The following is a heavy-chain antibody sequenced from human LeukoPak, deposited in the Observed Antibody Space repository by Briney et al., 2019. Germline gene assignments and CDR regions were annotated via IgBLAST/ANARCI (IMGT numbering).Heavy chain of an antibody. Sequence: ASVKVSCKASGYTFTSYYMHWVRQAPGQGLEWMGWINTNTGNPTYAQGFTGRFVFSLDTSVSTAYLQISSLKAEDTALYYCARGKDTVVDYWGQGTLVTVSP. CDR3: ARGKDTVVDY. V-gene: IGHV7-4-1*02. CDR1: GYTFTSYY. CDR2: INTNTGNP. J-gene: IGHJ4*02. D-gene: IGHD5-18*01.